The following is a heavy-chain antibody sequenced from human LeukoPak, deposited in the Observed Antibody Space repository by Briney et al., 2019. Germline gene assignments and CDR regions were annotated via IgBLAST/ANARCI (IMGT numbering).Heavy chain of an antibody. CDR3: ARNAILGVAPSIGDVSVSAFDI. CDR1: GFTLSNHW. Sequence: PGGSLRLSCSVSGFTLSNHWMSWVRQAPGKGLEWVANIKFDGSDKYFVDSVKGRFTISRDNPKNSVYLQMNSLRAEDTAVYYCARNAILGVAPSIGDVSVSAFDIWGQGTMVTVSS. V-gene: IGHV3-7*01. J-gene: IGHJ3*02. D-gene: IGHD3-3*01. CDR2: IKFDGSDK.